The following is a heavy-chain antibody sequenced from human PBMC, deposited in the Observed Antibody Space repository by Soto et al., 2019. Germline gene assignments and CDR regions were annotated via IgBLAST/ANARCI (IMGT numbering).Heavy chain of an antibody. V-gene: IGHV1-24*01. Sequence: ASVKVSCKVSVYTLTELSMHWVRQARGRGLEWVGGLDPEYGETIYARKFQGRVTMTEDTSTDTAYMELSSLGSEDTAVYYCATARSYGDFGYWGQGTLVTVSS. CDR1: VYTLTELS. CDR2: LDPEYGET. CDR3: ATARSYGDFGY. D-gene: IGHD4-17*01. J-gene: IGHJ4*02.